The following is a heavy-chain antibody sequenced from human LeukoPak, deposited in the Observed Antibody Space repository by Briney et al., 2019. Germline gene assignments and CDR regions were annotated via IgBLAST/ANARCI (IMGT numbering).Heavy chain of an antibody. V-gene: IGHV3-21*01. CDR3: ARDRSDYLFDY. J-gene: IGHJ4*02. CDR2: ISSSSSYI. CDR1: GFTFSSYE. Sequence: GGSLRLSCAASGFTFSSYEMNWVRQAPGKGLEWVSSISSSSSYIYYADSVKGRFTISRDNAKNSLYLQMNSLRAGDTAVYYCARDRSDYLFDYWGQGTLVTVSS. D-gene: IGHD1-26*01.